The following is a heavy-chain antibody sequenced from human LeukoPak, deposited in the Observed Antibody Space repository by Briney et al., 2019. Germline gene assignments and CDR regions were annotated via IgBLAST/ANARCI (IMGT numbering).Heavy chain of an antibody. J-gene: IGHJ5*02. CDR1: GFTFTNYW. D-gene: IGHD2-15*01. CDR2: IDIDGTGT. CDR3: ASEVVVAATGWFDP. Sequence: PGGSLRLSCAASGFTFTNYWMHWVRQAPGKGLVWVSRIDIDGTGTSYADSVKGRFTISRDNAKNTVSLQMNSLKAEDTAVYYCASEVVVAATGWFDPWGQGTLVTVSS. V-gene: IGHV3-74*01.